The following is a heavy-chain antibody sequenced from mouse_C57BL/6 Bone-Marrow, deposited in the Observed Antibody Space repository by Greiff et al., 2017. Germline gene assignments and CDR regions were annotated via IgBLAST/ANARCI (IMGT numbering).Heavy chain of an antibody. Sequence: QVQLQQPGTELVKPGASVKLSCKASGYTFTSYWMHWVKQRPGQGLEWIGNINPSNGGTNYNEKVKSKATLTVDKSSSTAYMQLSSLTSEDSAVYYCARGDYSRGYFDVWGTGTTVTVSS. CDR1: GYTFTSYW. V-gene: IGHV1-53*01. D-gene: IGHD1-1*01. CDR2: INPSNGGT. J-gene: IGHJ1*03. CDR3: ARGDYSRGYFDV.